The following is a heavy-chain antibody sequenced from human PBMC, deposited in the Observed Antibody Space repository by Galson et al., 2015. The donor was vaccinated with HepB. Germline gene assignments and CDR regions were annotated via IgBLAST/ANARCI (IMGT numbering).Heavy chain of an antibody. CDR2: ISNSGSTI. J-gene: IGHJ4*02. V-gene: IGHV3-48*03. CDR1: GFTFSSYE. D-gene: IGHD6-13*01. Sequence: SLRLSCAASGFTFSSYEMNWVRQAPGKGLEWVSYISNSGSTIYYADSVKGRFTISRDNAKNSLYLQMNSLRAEDTALYYCARVGSSVDYWGQGTLVTVSS. CDR3: ARVGSSVDY.